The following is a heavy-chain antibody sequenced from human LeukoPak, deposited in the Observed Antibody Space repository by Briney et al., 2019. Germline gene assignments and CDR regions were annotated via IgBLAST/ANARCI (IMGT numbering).Heavy chain of an antibody. CDR3: ARDSNGDYYFDY. V-gene: IGHV1-2*02. D-gene: IGHD4-17*01. Sequence: ASVKVSCKASGCTFTGYYMHWVRQAPGQGLEWMGWINPNSGGTNYAQKFQGRVTMTRDTSNSTAYMELSRLRSDDTAVYYCARDSNGDYYFDYWGQGTLVTVSS. J-gene: IGHJ4*02. CDR1: GCTFTGYY. CDR2: INPNSGGT.